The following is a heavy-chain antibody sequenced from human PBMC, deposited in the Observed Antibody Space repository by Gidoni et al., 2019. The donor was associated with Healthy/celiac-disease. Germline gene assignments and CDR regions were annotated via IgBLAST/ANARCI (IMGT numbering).Heavy chain of an antibody. Sequence: SGAEVTKPGASVKVSCKAAGYTFTGYYMHWVRQAPGQGLEWMGWINPNSGGTNYAQKFQGRVTMTRDTSISTAYMELGRLRSDDTAVYYCAREYCGGDCYPDYWGQGTLVTVSS. D-gene: IGHD2-21*02. CDR1: GYTFTGYY. CDR2: INPNSGGT. J-gene: IGHJ4*02. V-gene: IGHV1-2*02. CDR3: AREYCGGDCYPDY.